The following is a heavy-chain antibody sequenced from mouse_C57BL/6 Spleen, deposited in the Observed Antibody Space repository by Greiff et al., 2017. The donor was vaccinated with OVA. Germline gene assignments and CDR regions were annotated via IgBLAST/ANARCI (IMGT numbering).Heavy chain of an antibody. D-gene: IGHD1-1*01. V-gene: IGHV1-82*01. J-gene: IGHJ2*01. CDR1: GYAFSSSW. CDR2: IYPGDGDT. CDR3: ARDGGITTVVAADY. Sequence: VQLQQSGPELVKPGASVKISCKASGYAFSSSWMNWVTQRPGKGLEWIGRIYPGDGDTNYNGKFKGKATLTADKSSSTAYRQLSSLTSEDSAVYFCARDGGITTVVAADYWGQGTTLTVSS.